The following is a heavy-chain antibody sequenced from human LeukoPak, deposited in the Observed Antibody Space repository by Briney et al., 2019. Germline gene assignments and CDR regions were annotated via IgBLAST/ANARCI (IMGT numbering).Heavy chain of an antibody. CDR1: GGSFSGYY. Sequence: PSETLSLTCAVYGGSFSGYYWSWIRQPPGKGLEWIGEINHSGSANYNPSLKGRVTISVDTSKNQFSLKLSSVTAADTAVYYCARVRDYCGSGSYFDYWGQGTLVTVSS. CDR2: INHSGSA. V-gene: IGHV4-34*01. J-gene: IGHJ4*02. CDR3: ARVRDYCGSGSYFDY. D-gene: IGHD3-10*01.